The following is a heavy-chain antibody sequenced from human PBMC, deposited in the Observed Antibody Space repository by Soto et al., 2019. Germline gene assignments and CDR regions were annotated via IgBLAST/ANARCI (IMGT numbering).Heavy chain of an antibody. CDR3: ARVSANCGGDCYPLTGYYYYGMDV. D-gene: IGHD2-21*02. V-gene: IGHV1-69*06. CDR1: GGTFSSYA. Sequence: SVKVSCKASGGTFSSYAISWVRQAPGQGLEWMGGIIPIFGTANYAQKFQGRVTITADKSTSTAYMELSSLRSEDTAVYYCARVSANCGGDCYPLTGYYYYGMDVWGQGTTVTVSS. CDR2: IIPIFGTA. J-gene: IGHJ6*02.